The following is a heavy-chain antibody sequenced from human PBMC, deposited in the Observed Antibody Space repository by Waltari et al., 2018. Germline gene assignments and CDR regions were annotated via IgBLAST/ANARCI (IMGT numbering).Heavy chain of an antibody. CDR1: GDTFRSYF. CDR2: IKPSDGGT. CDR3: TRDKLDYYNGMDV. Sequence: QVQLVQSGAEVKKPGASVKVSCRTSGDTFRSYFICWVRQAPGQGLEWMGIIKPSDGGTNYPQKFQDRGTMTRDTSTSTVYMELRSLRSEDTAVYYCTRDKLDYYNGMDVWGQGTTVTVSS. D-gene: IGHD3-3*02. V-gene: IGHV1-46*03. J-gene: IGHJ6*02.